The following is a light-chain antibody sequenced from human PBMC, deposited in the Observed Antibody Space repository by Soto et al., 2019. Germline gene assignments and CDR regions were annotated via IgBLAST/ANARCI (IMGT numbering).Light chain of an antibody. CDR2: SNN. CDR1: SSNIGSNS. J-gene: IGLJ1*01. V-gene: IGLV1-44*01. Sequence: QAVVTQPPSASGTPGQRVTISCSGSSSNIGSNSVNWYQQLPGAAPKLLIYSNNQRPSGVPGRFSGSKSGTSASLAISGLQSEDEADYYCAAWDDSLNGREVFGTGTKLTVL. CDR3: AAWDDSLNGREV.